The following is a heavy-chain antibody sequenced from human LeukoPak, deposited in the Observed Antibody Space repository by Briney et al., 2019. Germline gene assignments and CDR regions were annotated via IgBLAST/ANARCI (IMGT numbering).Heavy chain of an antibody. CDR3: AKDRIVVVVAAIFDY. J-gene: IGHJ4*02. Sequence: GGSLRLSCAASGFSFSGTGMHWVRQAPGKGLEWVAVISYDGSNKYYADSVKGRFTISRDNSKNTLYLQMNSLRAEDTAVYYCAKDRIVVVVAAIFDYWGQGTLVTVSS. CDR1: GFSFSGTG. D-gene: IGHD2-15*01. V-gene: IGHV3-30*18. CDR2: ISYDGSNK.